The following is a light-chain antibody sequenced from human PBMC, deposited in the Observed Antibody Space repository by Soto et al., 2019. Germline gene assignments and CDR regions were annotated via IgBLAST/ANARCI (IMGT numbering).Light chain of an antibody. CDR3: SSYTRDKTVL. Sequence: QSALTQPASVSGSPGQSITISCTGSSTDVGGYNYVSWHQQHPGKAPKLMIFDVTKRPSLVSNRFSGSKSGDTASLTISGLQAEDEADYYCSSYTRDKTVLFGGVTKVTVL. CDR1: STDVGGYNY. V-gene: IGLV2-14*03. J-gene: IGLJ2*01. CDR2: DVT.